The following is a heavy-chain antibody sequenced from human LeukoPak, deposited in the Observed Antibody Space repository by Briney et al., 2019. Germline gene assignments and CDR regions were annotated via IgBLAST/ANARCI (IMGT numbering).Heavy chain of an antibody. Sequence: SQTLSLTCAISGDSVSSNSAAWNWIRQSPSSGLEWLGRTYYRSKWYNDYAVSVKSRITINPDTSKNQFSLQLNSVTPEDTAVYYCARGTYYYDSSGYADLDYWGQGTLVTVSS. CDR2: TYYRSKWYN. V-gene: IGHV6-1*01. CDR3: ARGTYYYDSSGYADLDY. CDR1: GDSVSSNSAA. J-gene: IGHJ4*02. D-gene: IGHD3-22*01.